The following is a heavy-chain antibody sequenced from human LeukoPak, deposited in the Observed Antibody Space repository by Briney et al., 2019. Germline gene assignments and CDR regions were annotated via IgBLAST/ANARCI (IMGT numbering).Heavy chain of an antibody. CDR2: IYHSGST. CDR1: GGSISSSNW. CDR3: ARDRENSYYDSSGYFLYY. V-gene: IGHV4-4*02. J-gene: IGHJ4*02. D-gene: IGHD3-22*01. Sequence: SETLSLTCAVSGGSISSSNWWSWVRQPPGKGLEWIGEIYHSGSTNYNPSLKSRVTISVDKSKNQSSLKLSSVTAADTAVYYCARDRENSYYDSSGYFLYYWGQGTLVTVSS.